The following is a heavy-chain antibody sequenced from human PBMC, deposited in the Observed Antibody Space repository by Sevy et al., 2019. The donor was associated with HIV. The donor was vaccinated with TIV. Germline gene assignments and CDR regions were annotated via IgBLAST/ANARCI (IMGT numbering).Heavy chain of an antibody. V-gene: IGHV3-23*01. Sequence: GESLKISCAASGFTFISYAMGWVRQAPGQGLEWVSAISGSGSTTYNADSVKGRFTIPRDNSKNTLSLQMNSLRAEDTAIYYCARERSFPANNDAFDIWGQGTMVTVSS. J-gene: IGHJ3*02. CDR2: ISGSGSTT. CDR3: ARERSFPANNDAFDI. D-gene: IGHD1-26*01. CDR1: GFTFISYA.